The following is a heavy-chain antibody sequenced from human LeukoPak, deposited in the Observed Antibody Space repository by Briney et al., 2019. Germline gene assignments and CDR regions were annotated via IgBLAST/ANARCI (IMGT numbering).Heavy chain of an antibody. Sequence: ASVKVSCKASGYTFTSYYMHWVRQAPGQGLEWMGIINPSGGSTSYVQKFQGRVTMTRDTSTSTVYMELSSLRSEDTAVYYCARAPPERGYFDYWGQGTLVTVSS. CDR3: ARAPPERGYFDY. CDR2: INPSGGST. CDR1: GYTFTSYY. V-gene: IGHV1-46*01. J-gene: IGHJ4*02.